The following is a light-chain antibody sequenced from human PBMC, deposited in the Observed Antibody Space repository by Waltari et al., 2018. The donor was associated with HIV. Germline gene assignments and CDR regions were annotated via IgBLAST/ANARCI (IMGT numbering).Light chain of an antibody. CDR3: QVWDSSSDAYV. J-gene: IGLJ1*01. CDR2: YDS. CDR1: NIGSKR. Sequence: SYVLAQPPSVSVAPGKTARITCGGNNIGSKRVHWYQQKPGQAPVVVIYYDSDRPSGIPERVAGSNSGNTATLTISRVEAGDEADYYCQVWDSSSDAYVFGTGTKVTVL. V-gene: IGLV3-21*04.